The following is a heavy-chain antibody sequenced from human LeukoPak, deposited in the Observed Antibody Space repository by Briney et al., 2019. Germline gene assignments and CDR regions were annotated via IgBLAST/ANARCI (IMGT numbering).Heavy chain of an antibody. J-gene: IGHJ4*02. V-gene: IGHV4-30-2*01. CDR1: GGSISSTGYY. Sequence: SETLSLTCTVSGGSISSTGYYWTWIRQPPGKGLEWIGYIYHSGSTYSNPSLKSRLTISIDRSRNQFSLNLSSVTAADTAVYYCAAIWSGTYFDYWGQGTLVTVSS. CDR2: IYHSGST. D-gene: IGHD3-10*01. CDR3: AAIWSGTYFDY.